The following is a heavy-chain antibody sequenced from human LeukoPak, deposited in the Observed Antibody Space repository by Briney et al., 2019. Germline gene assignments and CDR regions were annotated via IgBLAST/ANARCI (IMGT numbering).Heavy chain of an antibody. CDR2: INPDGSST. CDR3: ARAVLYYYYGMDV. CDR1: GFTFSGYW. J-gene: IGHJ6*02. Sequence: GGSLRLSCAASGFTFSGYWMHWVRQAPGKGLVWVSRINPDGSSTIYADSVKGRFTISRDNAKNTLYLQMNSLRAEDTAVNYCARAVLYYYYGMDVWGQGTTVTVSS. V-gene: IGHV3-74*01.